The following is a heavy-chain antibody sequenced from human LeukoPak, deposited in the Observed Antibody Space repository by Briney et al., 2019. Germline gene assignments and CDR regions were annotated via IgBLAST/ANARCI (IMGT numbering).Heavy chain of an antibody. CDR3: CDGMDV. J-gene: IGHJ6*02. V-gene: IGHV3-23*01. CDR1: GFIFRNYY. Sequence: GGSLRLSCAAYGFIFRNYYMSWVRQAPGKGLEWVSAINGSGNSTYYADSVQGRFTISRDNSKNTLYLQMNSLRAEDTAVYYCCDGMDVWGQGTTVTVSS. CDR2: INGSGNST.